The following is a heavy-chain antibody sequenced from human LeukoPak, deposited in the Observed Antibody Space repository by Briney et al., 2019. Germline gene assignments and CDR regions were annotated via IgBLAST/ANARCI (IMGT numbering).Heavy chain of an antibody. V-gene: IGHV4-34*01. D-gene: IGHD1-1*01. CDR2: INHSGST. Sequence: SETLSLTCAVYGGSFSGYYWSWIRQPPGKGLEWIGEINHSGSTNYNPSLKSRVTISVDTSKNQFSLKLSSVTAADTAVYYCARGRRTKYNWSATWGEGTLVTVSS. J-gene: IGHJ5*02. CDR1: GGSFSGYY. CDR3: ARGRRTKYNWSAT.